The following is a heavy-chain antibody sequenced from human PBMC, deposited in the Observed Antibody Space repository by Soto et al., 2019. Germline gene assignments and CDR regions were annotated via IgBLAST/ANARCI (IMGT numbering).Heavy chain of an antibody. CDR3: ASTYSTSWYWFAP. CDR1: GFSLSNAGLG. V-gene: IGHV2-26*04. J-gene: IGHJ5*02. D-gene: IGHD6-13*01. Sequence: QVTVKESGPVLVKPTETLTLTCTVSGFSLSNAGLGVSWIRQPPGKALEWLAHIFSNDEKSYSTSLKSRLTISNDTSKSQVLLTMTTMDPVDTATYYCASTYSTSWYWFAPWGQGTLVTVSS. CDR2: IFSNDEK.